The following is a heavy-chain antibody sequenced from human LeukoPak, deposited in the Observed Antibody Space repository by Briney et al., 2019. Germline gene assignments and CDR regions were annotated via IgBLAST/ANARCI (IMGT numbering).Heavy chain of an antibody. CDR2: ISGSGYST. Sequence: GGTLRLSCAASGFTFSHYGMSWVRQAPGKGLEWVSAISGSGYSTYYADSVKGRFTISRDNSKNTLYLQMNSLRAEDTAVYYCARGPSGYHNTGGQGTLVTVSS. CDR3: ARGPSGYHNT. CDR1: GFTFSHYG. D-gene: IGHD5-12*01. J-gene: IGHJ4*02. V-gene: IGHV3-23*01.